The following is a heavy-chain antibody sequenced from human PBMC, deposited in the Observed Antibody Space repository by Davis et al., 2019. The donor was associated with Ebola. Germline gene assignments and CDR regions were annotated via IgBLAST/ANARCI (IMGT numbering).Heavy chain of an antibody. CDR2: ISAYNGNT. J-gene: IGHJ4*02. D-gene: IGHD3-3*01. CDR3: ARGIFGEVTGGDY. Sequence: ASVKVSCKASGYTFTSYGISWVRQAPGQGLEWMGWISAYNGNTNYAQKFQGRVTITADESTSTAYMGLSSLRSEDTAVYYCARGIFGEVTGGDYWGQGALVTVSS. V-gene: IGHV1-18*04. CDR1: GYTFTSYG.